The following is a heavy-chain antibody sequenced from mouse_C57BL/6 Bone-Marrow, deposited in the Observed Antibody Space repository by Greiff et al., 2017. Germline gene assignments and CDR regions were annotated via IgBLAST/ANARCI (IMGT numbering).Heavy chain of an antibody. V-gene: IGHV5-4*01. CDR1: GFTFSSYA. CDR3: ARDPSYYGSSHWYVDV. CDR2: ISDGGSYT. D-gene: IGHD1-1*01. J-gene: IGHJ1*03. Sequence: EVQRVESGGGLVKPGGSLKLSCAASGFTFSSYAMSWVRQTPEKRLEWVATISDGGSYTYYPDNVKGRFTISRDNAKNNLYLQMSHLKSEDTALYYCARDPSYYGSSHWYVDVWGTGTTVTVSS.